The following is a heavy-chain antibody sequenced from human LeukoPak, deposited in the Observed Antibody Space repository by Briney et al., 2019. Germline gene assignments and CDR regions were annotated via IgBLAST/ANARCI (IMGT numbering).Heavy chain of an antibody. D-gene: IGHD4-17*01. Sequence: GGSLRLSCAASGFIFSSHWMSWVRQAPGKGLEWVANIKEDGSEKYYVDSVKGRFTISRDNAKNSLYLETNSLRAEDTAVYYCARAPVTTPYYFDYWGQGTLVTVSS. CDR2: IKEDGSEK. CDR3: ARAPVTTPYYFDY. J-gene: IGHJ4*02. CDR1: GFIFSSHW. V-gene: IGHV3-7*03.